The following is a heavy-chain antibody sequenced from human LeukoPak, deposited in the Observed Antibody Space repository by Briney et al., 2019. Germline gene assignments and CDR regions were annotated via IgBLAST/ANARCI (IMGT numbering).Heavy chain of an antibody. J-gene: IGHJ3*02. CDR3: ARDGQVYAKHAFDI. D-gene: IGHD2-8*01. Sequence: PGGSLRLSCAASGFTFSSYSMNWVRQAPGKGLEWVSSISSSSSYIYYADSVKGRFTISRDNAKNSLYLQMNSLRAEDTAVYYCARDGQVYAKHAFDIWGQGTMVTVSS. V-gene: IGHV3-21*01. CDR1: GFTFSSYS. CDR2: ISSSSSYI.